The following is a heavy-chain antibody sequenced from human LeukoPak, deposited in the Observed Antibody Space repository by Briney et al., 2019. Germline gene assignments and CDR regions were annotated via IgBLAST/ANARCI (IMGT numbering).Heavy chain of an antibody. V-gene: IGHV3-23*01. CDR3: AKDRGSSGYYFYYASYFDY. CDR1: GFTFSSYA. D-gene: IGHD3-22*01. J-gene: IGHJ4*02. CDR2: ISGSGGST. Sequence: PGGSLRLSCAASGFTFSSYAMSWVRQAPGKGLEWVSAISGSGGSTYYADSAKGRFTISRDNSKNTLYLQMNSLRAEDTAVYYCAKDRGSSGYYFYYASYFDYWGQGTLVTVSS.